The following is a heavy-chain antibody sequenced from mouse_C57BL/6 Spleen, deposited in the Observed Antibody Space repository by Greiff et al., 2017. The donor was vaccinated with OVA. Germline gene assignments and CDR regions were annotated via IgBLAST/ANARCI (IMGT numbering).Heavy chain of an antibody. V-gene: IGHV1-81*01. D-gene: IGHD4-1*01. Sequence: QVQLQQSGAELARPGASVELSCKASGYTFTAYNISWVKQRIGQGLEWIGEIYPRSGNIYYNEKFKGKATLTADKSSSTAYMELRSLTSEDSAVYFCSRSPWDVGDYWGQGTTLTVSS. CDR2: IYPRSGNI. J-gene: IGHJ2*01. CDR3: SRSPWDVGDY. CDR1: GYTFTAYN.